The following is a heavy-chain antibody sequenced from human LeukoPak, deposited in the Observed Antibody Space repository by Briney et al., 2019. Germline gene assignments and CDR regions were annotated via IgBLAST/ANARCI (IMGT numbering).Heavy chain of an antibody. D-gene: IGHD5-18*01. CDR1: GGSFSGYY. V-gene: IGHV4-34*01. CDR2: INHSGST. CDR3: ERGLLGYSYGWPLTYYFDY. J-gene: IGHJ4*02. Sequence: SETLSLTCAVSGGSFSGYYWSWIRQPPGKGLEWIGEINHSGSTNYNPSLKSRVTISVDTSKNQFSLKLSSVTAADTAVYYCERGLLGYSYGWPLTYYFDYWGQGTLVTVSS.